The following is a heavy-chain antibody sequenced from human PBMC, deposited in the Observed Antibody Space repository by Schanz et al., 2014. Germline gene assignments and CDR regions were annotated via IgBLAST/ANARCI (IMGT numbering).Heavy chain of an antibody. Sequence: QVQLQESGPGLVKPSGTLSLTCSVSGGSISSGAYYWSWIRQHPGKGLEWIGYIYYTGSTYYNPSLKSRVTISVDTSKNQFSLKLTSVTAADTAVYYCAGGYCTSTSCRYSAFDIWGQGTMVTVSS. CDR2: IYYTGST. CDR1: GGSISSGAYY. V-gene: IGHV4-31*03. CDR3: AGGYCTSTSCRYSAFDI. J-gene: IGHJ3*02. D-gene: IGHD2-2*01.